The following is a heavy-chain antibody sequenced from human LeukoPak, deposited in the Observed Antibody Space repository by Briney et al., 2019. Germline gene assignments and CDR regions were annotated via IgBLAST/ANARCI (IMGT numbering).Heavy chain of an antibody. CDR3: AKDFLPVGTPSNYFDY. D-gene: IGHD4-23*01. CDR2: ISAYKGDT. CDR1: GYTFSNYG. Sequence: ASVRDSCETSGYTFSNYGIAWVRQAPGQGFEWMGWISAYKGDTIYAQKFQGRVTMTTDTSTTTAYMELRSLRSEDTAVYYCAKDFLPVGTPSNYFDYWGQGSLASVSS. V-gene: IGHV1-18*01. J-gene: IGHJ4*02.